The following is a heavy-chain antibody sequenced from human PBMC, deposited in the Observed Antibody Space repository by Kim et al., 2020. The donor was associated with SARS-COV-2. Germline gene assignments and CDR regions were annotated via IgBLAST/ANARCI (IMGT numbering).Heavy chain of an antibody. CDR2: MNPNSGNT. CDR1: GYTFTSYD. V-gene: IGHV1-8*01. CDR3: ASMYSSGWYRIYYYYGMDV. D-gene: IGHD6-19*01. Sequence: ASVKVSCKASGYTFTSYDINWVRQATGQGLEWMGWMNPNSGNTGYAQKFQGRVTMTRNTSISTAYMELSSLRSEDTAVYYCASMYSSGWYRIYYYYGMDVWGQGTTVTVSS. J-gene: IGHJ6*02.